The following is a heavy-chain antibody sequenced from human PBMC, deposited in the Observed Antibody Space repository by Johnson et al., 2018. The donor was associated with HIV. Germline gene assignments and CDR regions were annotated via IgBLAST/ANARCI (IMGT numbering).Heavy chain of an antibody. V-gene: IGHV3-33*06. Sequence: QMQLVESGGGLVQPGGSLRLSCEASGFTFSSYGMHWVRQAPGKGLEWVAVIWYDGSNKYYADSVKGRFTISRDNSKNTLYLQMNSLRAEDTAVYYCAKDLRITIFGVVPGDAFDIWGQGTMVTVSS. D-gene: IGHD3-3*01. CDR2: IWYDGSNK. J-gene: IGHJ3*02. CDR3: AKDLRITIFGVVPGDAFDI. CDR1: GFTFSSYG.